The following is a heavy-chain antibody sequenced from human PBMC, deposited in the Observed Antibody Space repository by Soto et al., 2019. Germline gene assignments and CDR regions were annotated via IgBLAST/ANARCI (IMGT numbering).Heavy chain of an antibody. CDR3: AREGYSSSWYPKSYFDY. J-gene: IGHJ4*02. CDR1: GYTFTSYD. V-gene: IGHV1-8*01. CDR2: MNPNSGNT. Sequence: ASVKVSCKASGYTFTSYDINWVRQATGQGLEWMGWMNPNSGNTGYAQKFQGRVTMTRNTSISTAYMELSRLRSDDTAVYYCAREGYSSSWYPKSYFDYWGQGTLVTVSS. D-gene: IGHD6-13*01.